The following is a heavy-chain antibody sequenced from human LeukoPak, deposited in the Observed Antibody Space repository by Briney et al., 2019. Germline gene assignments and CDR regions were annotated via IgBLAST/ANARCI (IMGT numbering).Heavy chain of an antibody. Sequence: PSESLSLTCTVSGDSINRRSYYWARVRQPPGKGLEWIGSISFGGDTDHNPSLRSRVTITEDMSKNHFSLRLTSVTAADTAVYYCANRHLTFGGVLRQGPRGYWGQGTLVTVSS. CDR2: ISFGGDT. D-gene: IGHD3-16*01. CDR3: ANRHLTFGGVLRQGPRGY. J-gene: IGHJ4*02. V-gene: IGHV4-39*02. CDR1: GDSINRRSYY.